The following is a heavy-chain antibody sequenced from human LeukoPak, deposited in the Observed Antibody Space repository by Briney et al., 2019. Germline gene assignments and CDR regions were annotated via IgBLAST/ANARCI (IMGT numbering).Heavy chain of an antibody. CDR3: AKEGSRDGYNF. CDR1: GFTFSNYA. Sequence: PGGSLRLSCAASGFTFSNYAMNWVRQAPGKGLEWVSSINGIGGSTYYADSVKGRFTISRDNSKNTLYLQMNGLRAEDTAVYYCAKEGSRDGYNFWGQGTLVTVSS. D-gene: IGHD5-24*01. J-gene: IGHJ4*02. CDR2: INGIGGST. V-gene: IGHV3-23*01.